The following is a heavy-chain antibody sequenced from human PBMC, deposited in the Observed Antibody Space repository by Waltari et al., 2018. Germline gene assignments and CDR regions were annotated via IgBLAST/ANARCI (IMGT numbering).Heavy chain of an antibody. CDR2: ISGSGGST. D-gene: IGHD6-25*01. CDR1: GFTFSSYA. CDR3: AKSGRELRSTFDI. V-gene: IGHV3-23*01. Sequence: EVQLLESGGGLVQPGGSLRLSCAASGFTFSSYAMRWVRQAPGKGLEWVSAISGSGGSTYYADSVKGRFTISRDNSKNTLYLQMNSLRAEDTAVYYCAKSGRELRSTFDIWGQGTMVTVSS. J-gene: IGHJ3*02.